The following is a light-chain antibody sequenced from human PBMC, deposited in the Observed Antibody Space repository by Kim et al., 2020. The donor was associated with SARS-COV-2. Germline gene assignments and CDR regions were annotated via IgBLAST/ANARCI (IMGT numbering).Light chain of an antibody. CDR1: QGVSSRY. J-gene: IGKJ1*01. CDR2: GTS. V-gene: IGKV3-20*01. Sequence: SRGDRATLSCRARQGVSSRYLAWYQQKPGQAPRLLIYGTSSRATGIPDRFSGSGSGTDFTLSISRLEPEDFAVYYCQHYGISLWTFGQGTKVEIK. CDR3: QHYGISLWT.